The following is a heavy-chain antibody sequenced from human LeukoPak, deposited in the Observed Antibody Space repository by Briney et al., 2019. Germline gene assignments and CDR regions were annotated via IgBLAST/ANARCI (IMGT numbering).Heavy chain of an antibody. CDR2: IYDSGST. J-gene: IGHJ6*03. Sequence: AETLSLTCTVSGGSISSYYWSWIRQPPGKGLEWIGYIYDSGSTNYNPSLKSRVTISVDTSKNQFSLKLSSVTAADTAVYYCARELVITNYYYYYYMDVWGKGTTVTISS. CDR1: GGSISSYY. CDR3: ARELVITNYYYYYYMDV. D-gene: IGHD3-9*01. V-gene: IGHV4-59*12.